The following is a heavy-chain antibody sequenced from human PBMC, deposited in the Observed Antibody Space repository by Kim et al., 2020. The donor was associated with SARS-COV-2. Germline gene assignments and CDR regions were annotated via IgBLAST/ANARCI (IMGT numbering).Heavy chain of an antibody. V-gene: IGHV4-39*07. D-gene: IGHD1-1*01. J-gene: IGHJ4*02. CDR2: IYYSGST. CDR3: ARDTNTAERDY. CDR1: GGSISSSSYY. Sequence: SETLSLTCTVSGGSISSSSYYWGWIRQPPGKGLEWIGSIYYSGSTYYNPSLKSRVTISVDTSKNQFSLKLSSVTAADTAVYYCARDTNTAERDYWGQGTLVTVSS.